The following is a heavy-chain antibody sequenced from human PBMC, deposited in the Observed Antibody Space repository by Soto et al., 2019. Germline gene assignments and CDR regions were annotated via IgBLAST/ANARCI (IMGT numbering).Heavy chain of an antibody. CDR3: ARKSSIYSTWPLIDY. D-gene: IGHD6-13*01. CDR2: IYYTGST. J-gene: IGHJ4*02. CDR1: GGSISSSGGYY. V-gene: IGHV4-61*08. Sequence: PSETLSLTCTVSGGSISSSGGYYWIWIRQHPGKGLEWIGYIYYTGSTNYNPSLKSRVTISVDTSKNQFSLKLSSVTAADTAVYYCARKSSIYSTWPLIDYWGQGTLVTVSS.